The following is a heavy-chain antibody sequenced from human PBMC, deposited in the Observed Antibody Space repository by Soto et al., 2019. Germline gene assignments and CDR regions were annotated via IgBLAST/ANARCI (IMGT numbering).Heavy chain of an antibody. D-gene: IGHD3-10*01. CDR2: IYPGDSDT. V-gene: IGHV5-51*01. CDR1: GYSFTSYW. Sequence: GESLKISCKGSGYSFTSYWIGWVRQMPGKGLEWMGIIYPGDSDTRYSPSFQGQVTISADKSIITAYLRWSSLKASATAMYYCAGGGVRGVITRTRDYYGMDVWGKGTTVTVSS. CDR3: AGGGVRGVITRTRDYYGMDV. J-gene: IGHJ6*04.